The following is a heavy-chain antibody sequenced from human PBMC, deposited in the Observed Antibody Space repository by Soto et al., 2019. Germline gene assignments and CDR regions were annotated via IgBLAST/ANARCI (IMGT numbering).Heavy chain of an antibody. CDR1: GYTFTSYG. Sequence: ASVKVSCKASGYTFTSYGISWVRQAPGQGLEWMGRISAYNGNTNYAQKRQGRVTMTTDTSTSTAYMELRSLRSDDTAVYYCARAPLYFDWLQDFDDWGQGTLVTVSS. V-gene: IGHV1-18*01. D-gene: IGHD3-9*01. CDR3: ARAPLYFDWLQDFDD. J-gene: IGHJ4*02. CDR2: ISAYNGNT.